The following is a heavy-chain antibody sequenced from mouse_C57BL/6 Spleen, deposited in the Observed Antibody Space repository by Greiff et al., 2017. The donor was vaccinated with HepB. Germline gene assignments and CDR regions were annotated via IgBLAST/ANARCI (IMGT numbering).Heavy chain of an antibody. V-gene: IGHV5-4*03. D-gene: IGHD1-1*01. Sequence: EVKLVESGGGLVKPGGSLKLSCAASGFTFSSYAMSWVRQTPEKRLEWVATISDGGSYTYYPDNVKGRFTISRDNAKNNLYLQMSHLKSEDTAMYYCARVPYGSTFDYWGQGTTLTVSS. CDR1: GFTFSSYA. J-gene: IGHJ2*01. CDR3: ARVPYGSTFDY. CDR2: ISDGGSYT.